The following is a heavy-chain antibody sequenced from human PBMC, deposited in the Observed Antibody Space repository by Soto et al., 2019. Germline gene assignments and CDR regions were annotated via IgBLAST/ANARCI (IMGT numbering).Heavy chain of an antibody. CDR2: INPNGGAT. CDR1: GDSFNDYY. J-gene: IGHJ6*03. Sequence: ASVKVSCKTSGDSFNDYYIHWVRQAPGQGLEWMGWINPNGGATKYAQKFQGRVTVTRDTSIRTVYMELSSLRSDDTAVYYCAGESGGATATLDYYYFYMDVWGKGTTVTVSS. V-gene: IGHV1-2*02. D-gene: IGHD5-12*01. CDR3: AGESGGATATLDYYYFYMDV.